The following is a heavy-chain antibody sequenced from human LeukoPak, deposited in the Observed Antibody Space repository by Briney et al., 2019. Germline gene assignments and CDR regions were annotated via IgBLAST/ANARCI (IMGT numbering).Heavy chain of an antibody. CDR3: AKKTSGYFPFDY. J-gene: IGHJ4*02. CDR2: IKEDGSEK. Sequence: GGSLRLSCAASGFTFNSYWMTWVRQAPGKGLEWVANIKEDGSEKYYVDSVKGRFTISRDNSMNALYLQMNSLRAEDTAVYYCAKKTSGYFPFDYWGQGTLVTVSS. V-gene: IGHV3-7*03. CDR1: GFTFNSYW. D-gene: IGHD5-12*01.